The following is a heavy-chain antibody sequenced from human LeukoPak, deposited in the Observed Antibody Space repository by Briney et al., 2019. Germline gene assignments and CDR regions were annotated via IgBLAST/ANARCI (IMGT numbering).Heavy chain of an antibody. CDR2: IYYSGST. CDR1: GGSISSYY. V-gene: IGHV4-59*01. CDR3: ARDTTYYYDSSGYSYVGYFDY. Sequence: SETLSLTCTVSGGSISSYYWSWIRQPPGKGLEWIGYIYYSGSTNYNPSLKSRVTISVDTSKNQFSLKLSSVTAADTAVYYCARDTTYYYDSSGYSYVGYFDYWGQGTLVTVSS. D-gene: IGHD3-22*01. J-gene: IGHJ4*02.